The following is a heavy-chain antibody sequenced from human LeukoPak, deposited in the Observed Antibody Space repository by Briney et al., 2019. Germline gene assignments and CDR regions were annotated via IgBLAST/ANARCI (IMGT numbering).Heavy chain of an antibody. D-gene: IGHD2-2*02. CDR2: TYTSGDT. CDR3: ARHPGSHCSSASCYTGGVFDY. CDR1: GGSISSYY. J-gene: IGHJ4*02. Sequence: SETLSLTCTVSGGSISSYYWSWIRQPAGKGLEWIGRTYTSGDTNYNPSLKSRVTMSVDTSKNQFSLKLSSVTAADTAVYYCARHPGSHCSSASCYTGGVFDYWGQGTLVTVSS. V-gene: IGHV4-4*07.